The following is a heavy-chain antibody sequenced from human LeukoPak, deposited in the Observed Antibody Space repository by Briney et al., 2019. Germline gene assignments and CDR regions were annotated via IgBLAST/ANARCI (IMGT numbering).Heavy chain of an antibody. CDR3: ARRHGNYYMDV. CDR1: GYSISSGYY. CDR2: IYHSGST. V-gene: IGHV4-38-2*01. Sequence: SETLTLTCAVSGYSISSGYYWGWLRQPPGKGLEWIGRIYHSGSTYYNPALKSRVTISVDTSKNQFSLKLSSVTAADAAVYYCARRHGNYYMDVWGKGTTVTVSS. J-gene: IGHJ6*03.